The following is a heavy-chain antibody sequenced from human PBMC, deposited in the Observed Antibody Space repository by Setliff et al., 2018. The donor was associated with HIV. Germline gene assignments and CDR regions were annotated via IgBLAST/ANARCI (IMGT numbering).Heavy chain of an antibody. D-gene: IGHD3-16*01. CDR1: GFAHTGYS. Sequence: PGGSLRLSCAASGFAHTGYSMNWVRQAPGKGLEWVSYISGRGTSTYYADSVKGRFTISRDDSKNVLYLQMHSLRVDDTAAYYCAKGVKWLDPWGQGILVTVSS. CDR2: ISGRGTST. J-gene: IGHJ5*02. CDR3: AKGVKWLDP. V-gene: IGHV3-21*05.